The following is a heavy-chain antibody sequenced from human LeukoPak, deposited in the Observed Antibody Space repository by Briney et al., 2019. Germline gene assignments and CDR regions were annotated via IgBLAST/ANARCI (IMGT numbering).Heavy chain of an antibody. CDR1: GFTFSSYE. CDR2: ISSSGSTI. V-gene: IGHV3-48*03. Sequence: PGGSLRLSCAASGFTFSSYEMNWVRQAPGKGLEWVSYISSSGSTIYYADSAKGRFTISRDNAKNSLYLQMNSLRAEDTAVYYCASYPIGGSGSYYYYYYGMDVWGKGTTVTVSS. J-gene: IGHJ6*04. CDR3: ASYPIGGSGSYYYYYYGMDV. D-gene: IGHD3-10*01.